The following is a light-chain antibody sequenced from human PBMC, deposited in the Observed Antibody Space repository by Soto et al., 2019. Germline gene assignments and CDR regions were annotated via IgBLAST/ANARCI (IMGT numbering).Light chain of an antibody. CDR3: SSYTTYSTLEVV. CDR2: NVS. V-gene: IGLV2-14*01. CDR1: SSDIGSYNY. J-gene: IGLJ2*01. Sequence: QSVLTQPASVSRSPGQSITISCTGTSSDIGSYNYVSWYQQHPGKAPKLMIYNVSNRPSGVSNRFSGSKSGNTASLTISGLQAEDEADYYCSSYTTYSTLEVVFGGGTKLTVL.